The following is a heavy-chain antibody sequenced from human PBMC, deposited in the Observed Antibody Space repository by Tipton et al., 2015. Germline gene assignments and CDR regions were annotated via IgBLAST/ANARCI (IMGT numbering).Heavy chain of an antibody. CDR3: ARAWFTRGPYYFDY. J-gene: IGHJ4*02. Sequence: LSLTCVASGFTFSHYSMTWVRQAPGKGLEWVSSISSTPTYVYYTDSVQGRFTISRDDAENSLYLQMNSLRAEDTAIYYCARAWFTRGPYYFDYWGQGTLVTVSS. CDR2: ISSTPTYV. CDR1: GFTFSHYS. V-gene: IGHV3-21*01. D-gene: IGHD3-10*01.